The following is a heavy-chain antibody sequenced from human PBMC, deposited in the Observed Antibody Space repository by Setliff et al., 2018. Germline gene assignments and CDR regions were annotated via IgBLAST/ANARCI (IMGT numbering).Heavy chain of an antibody. CDR2: ISRTYSTI. D-gene: IGHD2-21*02. CDR3: TTEGAVVTAICFDY. V-gene: IGHV3-48*01. J-gene: IGHJ4*02. CDR1: GFTFSTSS. Sequence: GSLRLSCAASGFTFSTSSMNWVRLAPGKGLEWVSYISRTYSTIYYADSVKGRFTISRDNAKNSLYLQMNSLRAEDTAVYYCTTEGAVVTAICFDYWGQGTLVTVSS.